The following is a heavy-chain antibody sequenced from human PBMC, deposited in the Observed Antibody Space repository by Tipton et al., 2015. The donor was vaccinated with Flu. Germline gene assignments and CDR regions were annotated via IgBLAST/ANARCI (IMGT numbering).Heavy chain of an antibody. CDR3: ARRDYSSYVSDPKSLFDP. CDR2: FFRTGNT. J-gene: IGHJ5*02. CDR1: GDSLSSDYY. Sequence: TLSLTCTISGDSLSSDYYWGWIRQPPGKGLEWIGNFFRTGNTYHNPSLKSRVSISIDTSKNQFSLKVFSVTAADTAVYYCARRDYSSYVSDPKSLFDPGGQGTLVTVSS. D-gene: IGHD4-11*01. V-gene: IGHV4-38-2*02.